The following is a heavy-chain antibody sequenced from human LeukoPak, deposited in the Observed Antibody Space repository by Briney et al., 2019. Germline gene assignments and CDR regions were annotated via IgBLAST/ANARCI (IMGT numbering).Heavy chain of an antibody. CDR3: ARGVAATNWQDYMDA. CDR2: ISNSGST. J-gene: IGHJ6*03. Sequence: SETLSLTCTVSGGSISSHYWTWIRQSPVKGLEWIGDISNSGSTSYNPSLKSRVTISIDTSKNQFSLKLSSVTAADTAVYYCARGVAATNWQDYMDAWGRGTTVTVSS. V-gene: IGHV4-59*08. CDR1: GGSISSHY. D-gene: IGHD1-26*01.